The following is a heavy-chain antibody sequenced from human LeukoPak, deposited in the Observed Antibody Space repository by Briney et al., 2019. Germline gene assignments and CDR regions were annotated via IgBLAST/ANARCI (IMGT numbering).Heavy chain of an antibody. CDR2: SRNRAKSYTT. V-gene: IGHV3-72*01. CDR1: GFTFSDHY. CDR3: SRDATGER. D-gene: IGHD1-1*01. J-gene: IGHJ4*02. Sequence: GGSLRLSCAVSGFTFSDHYMDWVRQAPGKGLEWVGRSRNRAKSYTTDYAASVKGRFTISRDDSKSTLYLQMNSLETEDTAVYYCSRDATGERWGQGTLVSVSS.